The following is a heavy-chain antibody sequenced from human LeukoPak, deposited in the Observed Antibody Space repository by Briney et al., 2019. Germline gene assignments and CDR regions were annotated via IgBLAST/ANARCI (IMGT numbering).Heavy chain of an antibody. CDR2: IYPGDSDT. CDR1: GYSFASYW. Sequence: GESLKISCQGSGYSFASYWIGWVRQMPGKGLEWMGIIYPGDSDTRYSPSFQGQVTISVDKSINVAYLQWSSLKTSDTAIYYCARHGYSDYEFDYWGQGTLVTVSS. V-gene: IGHV5-51*01. J-gene: IGHJ4*02. CDR3: ARHGYSDYEFDY. D-gene: IGHD5-12*01.